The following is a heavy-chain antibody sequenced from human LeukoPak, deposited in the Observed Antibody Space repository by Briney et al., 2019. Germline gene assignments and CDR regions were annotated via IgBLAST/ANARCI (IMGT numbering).Heavy chain of an antibody. Sequence: SETLSLTCAVYGGSFSGYYWSWIRQPPGKGLEWIGEINHSGSTNYNPSPKSRVTISVDTSKNQFSLKLSSVTAADTAVYYCARVGYDFWSGYYRPYYGMDVWGQGTTVTVSS. D-gene: IGHD3-3*01. CDR3: ARVGYDFWSGYYRPYYGMDV. CDR1: GGSFSGYY. V-gene: IGHV4-34*01. CDR2: INHSGST. J-gene: IGHJ6*02.